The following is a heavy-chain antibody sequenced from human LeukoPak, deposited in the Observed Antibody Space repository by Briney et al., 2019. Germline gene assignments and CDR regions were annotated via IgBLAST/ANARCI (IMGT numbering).Heavy chain of an antibody. CDR3: ASSPSFGSGWYEDNY. J-gene: IGHJ4*02. CDR1: GFTFSTYW. CDR2: IKQDGSET. D-gene: IGHD6-19*01. V-gene: IGHV3-7*01. Sequence: QSGGSLRLSCAASGFTFSTYWMSWVRQAPGKGLEWVANIKQDGSETYYVDSVKGRFTISRDNAKKSLYLQMNSLRAEDTAVYYCASSPSFGSGWYEDNYWGQGTLVTVSS.